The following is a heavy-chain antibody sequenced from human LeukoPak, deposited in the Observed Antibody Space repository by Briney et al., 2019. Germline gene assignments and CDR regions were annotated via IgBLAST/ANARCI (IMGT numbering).Heavy chain of an antibody. CDR2: INPNSGGT. D-gene: IGHD6-19*01. V-gene: IGHV1-2*02. J-gene: IGHJ4*02. CDR3: ARTARRAVAVPPALFY. CDR1: GYTFTGYY. Sequence: ASVKVSCKASGYTFTGYYMHWVRQAPGQGLEWMGWINPNSGGTNYAQKFQGRVTMTRDTSFSTAYMELSRLRSDDTAVYYCARTARRAVAVPPALFYWGQGTLVTVSS.